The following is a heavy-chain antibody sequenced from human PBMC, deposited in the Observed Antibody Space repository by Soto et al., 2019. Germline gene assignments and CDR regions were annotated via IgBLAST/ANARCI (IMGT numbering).Heavy chain of an antibody. CDR1: GFTFSSYG. Sequence: PGGSLRLSCAASGFTFSSYGMHWVRQAPGKGLEWVAVISYDGSNKYYADSVKGRFTISRDNSKNTLYLQMNSLGAEDTAVYYCAKALITYSEEFPWFDPWAQGTLVPVSS. V-gene: IGHV3-30*18. D-gene: IGHD1-26*01. J-gene: IGHJ5*02. CDR3: AKALITYSEEFPWFDP. CDR2: ISYDGSNK.